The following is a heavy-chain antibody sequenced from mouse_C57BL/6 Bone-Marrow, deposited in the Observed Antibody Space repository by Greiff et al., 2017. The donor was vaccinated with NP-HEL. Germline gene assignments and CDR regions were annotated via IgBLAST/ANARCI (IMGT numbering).Heavy chain of an antibody. J-gene: IGHJ3*01. D-gene: IGHD4-1*01. CDR3: ATLNWAWFAY. CDR2: INPNNGGT. CDR1: GYTFTDYN. Sequence: DVQLQESGPELVKPGASVKIPCKASGYTFTDYNMDWVKQSHGKSLEWIGDINPNNGGTIYNQKFKGKATLTVDKSSSTAYMELRSLTSEDTAVYYCATLNWAWFAYWGQGTLVTVSA. V-gene: IGHV1-18*01.